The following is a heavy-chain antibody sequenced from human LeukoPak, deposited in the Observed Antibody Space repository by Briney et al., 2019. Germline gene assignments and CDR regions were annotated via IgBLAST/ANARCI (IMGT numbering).Heavy chain of an antibody. V-gene: IGHV4-39*01. Sequence: SETLSLTCTVSGGSISSSSYYWGWIRQPPGKGLEWIGSIYYSGSTYYNPSLKSRVTTSVDTSKNQFSLKLSSVTAADTAVYYCARSVDTAMVPVFDYWGQGTLVTVSS. D-gene: IGHD5-18*01. J-gene: IGHJ4*02. CDR1: GGSISSSSYY. CDR2: IYYSGST. CDR3: ARSVDTAMVPVFDY.